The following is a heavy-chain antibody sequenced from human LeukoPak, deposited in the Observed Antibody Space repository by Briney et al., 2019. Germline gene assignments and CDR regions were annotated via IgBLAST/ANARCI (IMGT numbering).Heavy chain of an antibody. CDR2: INPNSGGT. D-gene: IGHD1-20*01. J-gene: IGHJ5*02. V-gene: IGHV1-2*02. CDR1: GYTFTGYY. CDR3: ARDRDNWSPASFNWFDP. Sequence: ASVKVSCKASGYTFTGYYMHWVRQAPGQGLEWMGWINPNSGGTNYAQKFQGRVTMTRDTSISTAYMELSRLRSDDTAVYYCARDRDNWSPASFNWFDPWGQGTLVTVSS.